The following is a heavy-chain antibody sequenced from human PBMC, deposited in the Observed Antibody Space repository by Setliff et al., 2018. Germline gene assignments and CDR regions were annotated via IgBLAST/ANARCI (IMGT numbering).Heavy chain of an antibody. Sequence: SETLSLTCTVSGDSITSGSDSWTWIRQPAGKELEWIGRVSASGSTTYNPSLKSRVTMSVDTSRNQISLNLTSVTAADTAMYYCARERTIFGILVISGWFDPWGQGTVVTVSS. CDR2: VSASGST. J-gene: IGHJ5*02. D-gene: IGHD3-3*01. CDR1: GDSITSGSDS. V-gene: IGHV4-61*02. CDR3: ARERTIFGILVISGWFDP.